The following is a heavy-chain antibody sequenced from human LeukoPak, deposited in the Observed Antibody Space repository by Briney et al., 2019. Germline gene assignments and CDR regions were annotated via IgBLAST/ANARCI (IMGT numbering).Heavy chain of an antibody. Sequence: PSETLSLTCAVYGESFSGYFWNWIGQPPGKGLEWIGEINHSGSTSNHNPSLKSRVTMSVDTSKNQFSLKLSSVTAADTAVYYCARHDSSGYPLDYWGQGTLVTVSS. V-gene: IGHV4-34*01. D-gene: IGHD3-22*01. CDR3: ARHDSSGYPLDY. J-gene: IGHJ4*02. CDR1: GESFSGYF. CDR2: INHSGSTS.